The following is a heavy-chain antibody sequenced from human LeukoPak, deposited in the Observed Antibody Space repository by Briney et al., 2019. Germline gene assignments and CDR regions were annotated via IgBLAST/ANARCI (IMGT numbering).Heavy chain of an antibody. V-gene: IGHV1-18*01. CDR2: ISAYNGNT. CDR3: ARDRGTMVRGAPFYYYGMDV. Sequence: ASVKVSCKASGYTFISYGISRVRQAPGQGLEWMGWISAYNGNTNYAQKLQDRVTMTTDTSTSTAYMELRSLRSDDTAVYYCARDRGTMVRGAPFYYYGMDVWGQGTTVTVSS. D-gene: IGHD3-10*01. J-gene: IGHJ6*02. CDR1: GYTFISYG.